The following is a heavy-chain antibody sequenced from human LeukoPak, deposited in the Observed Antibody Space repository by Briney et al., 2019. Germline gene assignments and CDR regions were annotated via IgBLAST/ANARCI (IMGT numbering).Heavy chain of an antibody. CDR2: ISYDGSNK. D-gene: IGHD3-9*01. Sequence: GGSLRLSCAASGFTLSSYGMHWVRQAPGKGLEWVAVISYDGSNKYYADSVKGRFTISRDNSKNTLYLQMNSLRAEDTAVYYCAGDDILTGYYVYWGQGTLVTVSS. J-gene: IGHJ4*02. V-gene: IGHV3-30*03. CDR1: GFTLSSYG. CDR3: AGDDILTGYYVY.